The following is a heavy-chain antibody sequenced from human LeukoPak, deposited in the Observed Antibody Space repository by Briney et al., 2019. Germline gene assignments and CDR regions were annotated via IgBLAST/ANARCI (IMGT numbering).Heavy chain of an antibody. Sequence: GGSLRLSCAASGFTFSSYEMNWVRQAPGKGLERVSYISSSGSTIYYADSVKGRFTISRDNAKNSLYLQMNSLRAEDTAVYYCARAGLRLDYWGQGTLVTVSS. V-gene: IGHV3-48*03. CDR1: GFTFSSYE. CDR2: ISSSGSTI. D-gene: IGHD3-16*01. J-gene: IGHJ4*02. CDR3: ARAGLRLDY.